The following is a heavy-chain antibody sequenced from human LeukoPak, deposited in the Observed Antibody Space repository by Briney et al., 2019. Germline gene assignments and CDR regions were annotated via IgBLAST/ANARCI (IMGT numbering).Heavy chain of an antibody. Sequence: GASVKVSCKASGDTFSSYAISWVRQAPGQGLEWMGGIIPLFGAANYAQKFQGRVTIIADKSTSTAYMELSSLRSEDTAVYYCARDLLDYYDRSDFVTWGQGTLVTVSS. J-gene: IGHJ5*02. V-gene: IGHV1-69*06. D-gene: IGHD3-22*01. CDR1: GDTFSSYA. CDR2: IIPLFGAA. CDR3: ARDLLDYYDRSDFVT.